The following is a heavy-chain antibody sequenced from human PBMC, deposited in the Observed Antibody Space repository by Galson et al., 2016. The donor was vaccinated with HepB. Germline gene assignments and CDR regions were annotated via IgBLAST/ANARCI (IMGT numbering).Heavy chain of an antibody. D-gene: IGHD2-15*01. V-gene: IGHV5-51*01. Sequence: SGAEVKKSGESLRISCKVSGKSLRSYWIAWVRQMPGKGLEWMGIIYPGDSETIYSPSFQGHVTLSVDKSTSTAYLRRSSLKASDTAMYYCARRPDTPDAFDIWGQGTMVIVSS. CDR1: GKSLRSYW. CDR3: ARRPDTPDAFDI. CDR2: IYPGDSET. J-gene: IGHJ3*02.